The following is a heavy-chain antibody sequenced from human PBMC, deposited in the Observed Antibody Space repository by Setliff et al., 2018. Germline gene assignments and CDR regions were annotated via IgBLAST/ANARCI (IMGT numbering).Heavy chain of an antibody. J-gene: IGHJ4*02. CDR3: ARTTGYRLEGDFDY. CDR2: IHDSGNPT. V-gene: IGHV3-11*01. D-gene: IGHD3-16*01. CDR1: GFTFSNYY. Sequence: GSLRLSCAASGFTFSNYYMTWIRQAPGKGLELISYIHDSGNPTYYADSVKGRFAVSRDNAKNSLYLQMTSLRAEDTAIYYCARTTGYRLEGDFDYWGQGTLVTVSS.